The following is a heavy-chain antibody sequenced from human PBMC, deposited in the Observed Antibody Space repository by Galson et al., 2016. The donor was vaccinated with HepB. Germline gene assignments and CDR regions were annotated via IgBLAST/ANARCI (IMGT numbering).Heavy chain of an antibody. J-gene: IGHJ3*01. CDR3: ARGVTSLDL. Sequence: SLRLSCKASGVTFRSYSMNWVRQTPGRGLESIAYISSSSSTTFYADSLKGRFTISRDNANNSLFLQMNSLRDEDTAVYYCARGVTSLDLWGQGTMVTVSS. CDR2: ISSSSSTT. D-gene: IGHD3-16*01. V-gene: IGHV3-48*02. CDR1: GVTFRSYS.